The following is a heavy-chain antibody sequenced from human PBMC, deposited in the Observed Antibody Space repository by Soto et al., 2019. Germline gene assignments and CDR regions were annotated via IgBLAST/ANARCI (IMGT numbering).Heavy chain of an antibody. V-gene: IGHV2-26*01. CDR3: ARSGGRTYYSGSGSRNWIDP. Sequence: QVTLRESGPVRVKPTETLTLTCTVSGFSLSNPRMGVSWLRQTPGKALEWLADIIANDEKSYSTSLKSRLAISKDTTRSQVVLTMTNVDPLDSGTYYCARSGGRTYYSGSGSRNWIDPLGQGTLVTVSS. D-gene: IGHD3-10*01. CDR2: IIANDEK. J-gene: IGHJ5*02. CDR1: GFSLSNPRMG.